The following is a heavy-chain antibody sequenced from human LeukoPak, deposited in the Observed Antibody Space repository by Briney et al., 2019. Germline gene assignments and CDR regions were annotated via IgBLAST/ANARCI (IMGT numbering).Heavy chain of an antibody. J-gene: IGHJ4*02. Sequence: SETLSLTCAVYGGSFSGYYWSWIRQPPGKGLEWIGEINHSGSTNYNPSLKSRVTISVDTSKNQFSLKLSSVTAADTAVYYCARAAGDCPEDFDYWGQGTLVTVSS. D-gene: IGHD2-21*02. CDR3: ARAAGDCPEDFDY. V-gene: IGHV4-34*01. CDR1: GGSFSGYY. CDR2: INHSGST.